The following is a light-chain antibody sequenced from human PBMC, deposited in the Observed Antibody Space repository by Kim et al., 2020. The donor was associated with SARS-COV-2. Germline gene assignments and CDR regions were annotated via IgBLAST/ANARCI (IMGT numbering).Light chain of an antibody. CDR2: GAS. CDR3: QQHNNWPYT. CDR1: QDVSTK. V-gene: IGKV3-15*01. Sequence: EVVLTQSPATLSVSPGERVTLSCRASQDVSTKLIWYQQKRGQAPRLLILGASTRATGIPARFSGSGSGTEFTLTISSLQSEDFAVYYCQQHNNWPYTFGQGTKLEI. J-gene: IGKJ2*01.